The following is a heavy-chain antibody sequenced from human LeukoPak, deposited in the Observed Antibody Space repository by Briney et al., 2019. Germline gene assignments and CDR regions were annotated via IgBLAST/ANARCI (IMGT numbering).Heavy chain of an antibody. J-gene: IGHJ4*02. CDR2: IYYSGST. Sequence: SETLSLTCTVSGGSISSSSYYWGWTRQPPGKGLEWIGSIYYSGSTYYNPSLKSRVTISVDTSKNQFSLKLSSVTAADTAVYYCATFLGDSRSFDYWGQGTLVTVSS. V-gene: IGHV4-39*01. D-gene: IGHD3-16*01. CDR3: ATFLGDSRSFDY. CDR1: GGSISSSSYY.